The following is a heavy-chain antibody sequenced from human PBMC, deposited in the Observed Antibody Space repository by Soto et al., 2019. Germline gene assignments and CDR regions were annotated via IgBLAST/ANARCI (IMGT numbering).Heavy chain of an antibody. J-gene: IGHJ4*02. CDR1: GFTFSSYW. Sequence: EVQLVESGGGLVQPGGSLRLSCAASGFTFSSYWMHWVRQAPGKGLVWVSRINSDGRRTDYADSVKGRFTISRDNAKNTLYLEMNSLIAEDTAVYYCARVPTGGYDWNWGQGTLVTVSS. D-gene: IGHD5-12*01. CDR2: INSDGRRT. CDR3: ARVPTGGYDWN. V-gene: IGHV3-74*01.